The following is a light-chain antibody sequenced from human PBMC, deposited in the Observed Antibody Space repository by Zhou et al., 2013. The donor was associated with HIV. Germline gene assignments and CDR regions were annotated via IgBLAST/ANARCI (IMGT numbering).Light chain of an antibody. Sequence: DIQMTQSPPTLSASVGDRVTIACRASQSINNWLAWYQQRPGKAPRLLIYKAATLESGVPLRFSGSRSGTEFTLTINSLQPDDSATYYCQQYNTYPINFGQGTRL. CDR2: KAA. CDR1: QSINNW. J-gene: IGKJ5*01. V-gene: IGKV1-5*03. CDR3: QQYNTYPIN.